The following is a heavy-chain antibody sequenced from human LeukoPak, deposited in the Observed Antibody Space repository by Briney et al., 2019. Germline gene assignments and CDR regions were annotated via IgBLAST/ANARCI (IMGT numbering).Heavy chain of an antibody. CDR1: GGSFSGYY. Sequence: SETLSLTCAVYGGSFSGYYWSWIRQPPGKGLEWIGEINHSGSTNYNPSLKSRVTISVDTSKNQFSLKLSSVTAADTAVYYCARGPPVLRYFDWLSPGPFDYWGQGTLVTVSS. V-gene: IGHV4-34*01. J-gene: IGHJ4*02. CDR2: INHSGST. CDR3: ARGPPVLRYFDWLSPGPFDY. D-gene: IGHD3-9*01.